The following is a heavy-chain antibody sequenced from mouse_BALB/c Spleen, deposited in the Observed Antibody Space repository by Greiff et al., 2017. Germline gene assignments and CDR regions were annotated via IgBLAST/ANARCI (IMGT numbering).Heavy chain of an antibody. Sequence: EVQRVESGTVLARPGASVKMSCKASGYSFTSYWMHWVKQRPGQGLEWIGAIYPGNSDTSYNQKFKGKAKLTAVTSASTAYMELSSLTNEDSAVYYCTREGTARATSFAYWGQGTLVTVSA. J-gene: IGHJ3*01. CDR1: GYSFTSYW. D-gene: IGHD3-2*01. CDR2: IYPGNSDT. V-gene: IGHV1-5*01. CDR3: TREGTARATSFAY.